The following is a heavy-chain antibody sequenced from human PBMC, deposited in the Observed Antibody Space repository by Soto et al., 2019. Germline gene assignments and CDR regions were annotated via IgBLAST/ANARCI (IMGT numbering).Heavy chain of an antibody. CDR2: IYYSGST. J-gene: IGHJ5*02. Sequence: SETLSLTCVVSGYSISSGYYWGWIRQPPGKGLEWIGYIYYSGSTNYNPSLKSRVTISVDTSKNQFSLKLSSVTAADTAVYYCARELNYYDSSGYLNWFDPWGQGTLVTVSS. CDR1: GYSISSGYY. CDR3: ARELNYYDSSGYLNWFDP. V-gene: IGHV4-61*01. D-gene: IGHD3-22*01.